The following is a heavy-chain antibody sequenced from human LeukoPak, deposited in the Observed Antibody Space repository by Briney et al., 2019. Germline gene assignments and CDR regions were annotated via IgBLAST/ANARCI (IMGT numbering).Heavy chain of an antibody. V-gene: IGHV4-59*01. CDR1: GGSISSYY. Sequence: SETLSLTYTVSGGSISSYYWSWIRQPPGKGLEWIGYIYYSGSTNYNPSLKSRVTISVDTSKNQFSLKLSSVTAADTAVYYCARAMGGSYFDYWGQGTLVTVSS. D-gene: IGHD1-26*01. CDR3: ARAMGGSYFDY. CDR2: IYYSGST. J-gene: IGHJ4*02.